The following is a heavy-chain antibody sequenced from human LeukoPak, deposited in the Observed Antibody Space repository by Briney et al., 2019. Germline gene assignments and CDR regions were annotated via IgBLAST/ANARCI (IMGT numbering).Heavy chain of an antibody. Sequence: SETLSLTCTVSGGSISSYYWSWIRQAPGKGLEWIGNVYYSGSTNYKSSLESRVSISVDRSKNQFSLKLSSVTAADTAVYYCARVVEYQVLSFDPWGQGTLVTVSS. CDR1: GGSISSYY. D-gene: IGHD2/OR15-2a*01. CDR3: ARVVEYQVLSFDP. V-gene: IGHV4-59*01. J-gene: IGHJ5*02. CDR2: VYYSGST.